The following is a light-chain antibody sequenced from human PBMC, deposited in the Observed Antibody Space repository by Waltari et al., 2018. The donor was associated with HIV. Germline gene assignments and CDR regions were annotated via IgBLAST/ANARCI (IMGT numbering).Light chain of an antibody. CDR3: QAWDSSAGV. Sequence: SYDLSQPPSVSVSPGQTASITCSGDTLADKSVSWYQQYPGQSPVLVISQDDRRPSVIPERFSGSNSGTTATLTIGVTQTMDEADYYCQAWDSSAGVFGRGTKLTVL. V-gene: IGLV3-1*01. CDR1: TLADKS. CDR2: QDD. J-gene: IGLJ3*02.